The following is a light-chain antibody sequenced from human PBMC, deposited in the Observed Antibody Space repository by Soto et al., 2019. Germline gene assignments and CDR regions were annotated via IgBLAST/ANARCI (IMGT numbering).Light chain of an antibody. CDR3: QQFGSYPRT. CDR1: QTVSSSY. J-gene: IGKJ4*02. V-gene: IGKV3-20*01. CDR2: GAS. Sequence: IVLTQYPGTLSLSPGERATLSCRASQTVSSSYLAWYQQKPGQAPRLLIYGASNRATGIPARFSGGGSGTDFTLTISRLEPEDFAVYYCQQFGSYPRTFGGGTKVDIK.